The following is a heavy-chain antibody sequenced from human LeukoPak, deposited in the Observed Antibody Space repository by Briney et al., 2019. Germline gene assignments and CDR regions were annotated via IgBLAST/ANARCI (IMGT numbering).Heavy chain of an antibody. D-gene: IGHD6-13*01. CDR2: IYYSGST. CDR1: GCSISSGGYY. Sequence: PSETLSLTCTVSGCSISSGGYYWSWIRQHPGKGLEWIGYIYYSGSTYYNPSLKSRVTISVDTSKDQFSLKLSSVTAADTAVYYCAREYSGSSWYGDWFDPWGQGTLVTVSS. CDR3: AREYSGSSWYGDWFDP. V-gene: IGHV4-31*03. J-gene: IGHJ5*02.